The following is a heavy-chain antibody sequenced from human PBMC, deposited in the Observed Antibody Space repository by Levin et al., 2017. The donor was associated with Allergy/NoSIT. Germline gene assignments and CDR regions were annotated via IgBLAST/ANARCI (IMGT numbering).Heavy chain of an antibody. J-gene: IGHJ4*02. V-gene: IGHV3-53*01. CDR1: GFTVSNIY. D-gene: IGHD5-12*01. CDR3: ARSRESGYLLWL. Sequence: GGSLRLSCAASGFTVSNIYMSWVRQAPGKGLEWISIIYGDGRTFYADSVRGRFTISRDNSKNTLNLEMNSLRAEDTAVYYCARSRESGYLLWLWGQGTLVTVSS. CDR2: IYGDGRT.